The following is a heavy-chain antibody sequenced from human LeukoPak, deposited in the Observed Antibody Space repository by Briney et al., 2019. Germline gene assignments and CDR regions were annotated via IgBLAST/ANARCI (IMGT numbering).Heavy chain of an antibody. V-gene: IGHV3-74*01. CDR2: INSDGSST. J-gene: IGHJ4*02. CDR1: GFTFSSYW. Sequence: GGSLRLSCAASGFTFSSYWMRWVRQAPGKGLVWVSRINSDGSSTSYADSVKGRFTISRDNAKNTLYLQMNSLRAEDTAVYYCARGEAYYDSSGYVDYWGQGTLVTVSS. D-gene: IGHD3-22*01. CDR3: ARGEAYYDSSGYVDY.